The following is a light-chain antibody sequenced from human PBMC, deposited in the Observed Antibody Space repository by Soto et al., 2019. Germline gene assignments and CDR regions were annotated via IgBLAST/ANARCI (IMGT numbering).Light chain of an antibody. Sequence: EIVLTQSPGTLSLSPGERATLSCRDSQSVSNNYLAWYQQKPGQAPRLLIYGASNSATGIPDRFSGSGSGTDFTLTISGLEPEDFAVDYCQQYGSSGTFGQGTKVDIK. CDR3: QQYGSSGT. V-gene: IGKV3-20*01. CDR2: GAS. J-gene: IGKJ1*01. CDR1: QSVSNNY.